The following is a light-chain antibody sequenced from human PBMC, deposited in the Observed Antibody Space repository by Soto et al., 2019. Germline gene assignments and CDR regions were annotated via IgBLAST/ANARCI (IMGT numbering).Light chain of an antibody. CDR1: SSDVGGYNY. CDR3: SSYTSSTALYV. V-gene: IGLV2-14*01. CDR2: DVS. J-gene: IGLJ1*01. Sequence: QSALTQPASVSGSPGQSITISCTGTSSDVGGYNYVSWYQQHPGKAPKLMIYDVSNRPSGVSNRFSGSKSGTTASLTISGLQAEDEAAYYSSSYTSSTALYVFGTGTKLTVL.